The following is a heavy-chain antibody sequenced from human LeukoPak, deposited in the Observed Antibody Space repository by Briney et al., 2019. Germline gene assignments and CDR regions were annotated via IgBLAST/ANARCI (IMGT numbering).Heavy chain of an antibody. CDR1: GYTFTAYY. D-gene: IGHD6-6*01. CDR3: ARDDGSSSMNALDI. Sequence: ASVKVSCKASGYTFTAYYIHWVRQAPGQGLEWMGWINPKNADTDYAQNFRGRVTMTRDTSISTVYMELSRLRSDDTAVYYCARDDGSSSMNALDIWGQGTMITVSS. CDR2: INPKNADT. J-gene: IGHJ3*02. V-gene: IGHV1-2*02.